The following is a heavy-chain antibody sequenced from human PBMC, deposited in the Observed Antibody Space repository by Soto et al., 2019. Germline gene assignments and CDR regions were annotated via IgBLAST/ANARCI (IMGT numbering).Heavy chain of an antibody. Sequence: EVQLVESGGGLVQPGGSLRLSCAASGFTFSSYWMHWVRQAPGKGLVWVSRINSDGSSTSYADSVKGRFTISRDNAKNTLYLQMNSLRAEDTAVYYCARGLSAKSQYGIAAAGTWALAVAGTEDLDYWGQGTLVTVSS. CDR3: ARGLSAKSQYGIAAAGTWALAVAGTEDLDY. CDR1: GFTFSSYW. J-gene: IGHJ4*02. V-gene: IGHV3-74*01. CDR2: INSDGSST. D-gene: IGHD6-13*01.